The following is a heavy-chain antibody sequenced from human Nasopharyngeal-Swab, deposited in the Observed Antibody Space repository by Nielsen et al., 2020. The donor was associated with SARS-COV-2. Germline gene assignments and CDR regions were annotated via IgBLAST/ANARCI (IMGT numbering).Heavy chain of an antibody. CDR2: ISSSSSYI. CDR3: ARADSSSWYFDY. CDR1: GFTFSSYS. Sequence: GGSLRLSCAASGFTFSSYSMNWVRQAPGKGLEWVSSISSSSSYIYYADSVKSRFTISRDNAKNSLYLQMNSLRAEDTAAYYCARADSSSWYFDYWGQGTLVTVSS. J-gene: IGHJ4*02. D-gene: IGHD6-13*01. V-gene: IGHV3-21*01.